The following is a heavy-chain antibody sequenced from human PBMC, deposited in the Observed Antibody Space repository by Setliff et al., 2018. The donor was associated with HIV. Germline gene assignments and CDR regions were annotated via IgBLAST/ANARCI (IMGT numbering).Heavy chain of an antibody. CDR2: ISSGDT. J-gene: IGHJ6*03. CDR1: GFTVSTYY. CDR3: ARARLRNYYYYMDV. D-gene: IGHD5-12*01. V-gene: IGHV3-66*01. Sequence: GGSLRLSCAASGFTVSTYYMSWVRQAPGKGLEWVSTISSGDTYHADSVKGRFTISRDNAEYSLHLQMNSLRAEDTAVYYCARARLRNYYYYMDVWAKGTTVTVSS.